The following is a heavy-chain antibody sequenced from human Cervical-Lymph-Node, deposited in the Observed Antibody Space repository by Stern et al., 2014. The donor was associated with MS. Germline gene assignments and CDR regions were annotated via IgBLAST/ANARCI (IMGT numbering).Heavy chain of an antibody. CDR2: ISISRSTI. CDR1: GFTFSDYY. D-gene: IGHD5-18*01. V-gene: IGHV3-11*01. Sequence: VQLVESGGGLVKPGGSLRLTCAASGFTFSDYYMSWIRQAPGKGLEWVSYISISRSTIYYEDSVKGRFTISRDKNSLFLQMNSLRAEDTAVYYCARSPQRPRYPYGYSHYGRDVGGQGPTVTVSS. J-gene: IGHJ6*02. CDR3: ARSPQRPRYPYGYSHYGRDV.